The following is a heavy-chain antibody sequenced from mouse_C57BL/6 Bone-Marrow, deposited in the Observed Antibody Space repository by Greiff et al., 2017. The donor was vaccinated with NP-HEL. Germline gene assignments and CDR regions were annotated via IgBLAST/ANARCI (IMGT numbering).Heavy chain of an antibody. D-gene: IGHD1-1*01. V-gene: IGHV1-61*01. CDR1: GYTFTSYW. Sequence: QVQLQQPGAELVRPGSSVKLSCKASGYTFTSYWMDWVKQRPGQGLEWIGTIYPSDSETHYNQKFKDKATLTVDNSSSTAYMQLSSLTSEDSAVYYCARTTGSSGFAYWGQGTLVTVSA. CDR3: ARTTGSSGFAY. J-gene: IGHJ3*01. CDR2: IYPSDSET.